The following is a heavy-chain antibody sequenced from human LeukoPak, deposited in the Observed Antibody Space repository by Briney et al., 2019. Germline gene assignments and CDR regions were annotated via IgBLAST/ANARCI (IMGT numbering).Heavy chain of an antibody. D-gene: IGHD3-9*01. CDR1: SDSMTSSNYN. J-gene: IGHJ5*02. Sequence: QTPYPTCTTSSDSMTSSNYNWGWIRKPPRQGLERNRSVYYSGSTYYNPSLKSRVTISVDTSKNQFSLKLNSVTVADTAVYYCARRSPHYDILTGPWGQGTLVTVSS. CDR2: VYYSGST. V-gene: IGHV4-39*01. CDR3: ARRSPHYDILTGP.